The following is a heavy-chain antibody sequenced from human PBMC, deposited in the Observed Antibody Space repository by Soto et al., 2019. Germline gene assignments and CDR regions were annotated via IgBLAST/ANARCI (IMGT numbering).Heavy chain of an antibody. CDR3: ARGGGIAVSGSEIDY. Sequence: QVHLVESGGGLVKPGGSLRLSCAASGFPFNNYYMSWIRQAPGKGLEWVSFLSSGGVTIYYADSVKGRFTISRDNAKNSLYLQMNSLRAEDTAVYYCARGGGIAVSGSEIDYWGQGTLVTVSS. V-gene: IGHV3-11*01. CDR1: GFPFNNYY. D-gene: IGHD6-19*01. J-gene: IGHJ4*02. CDR2: LSSGGVTI.